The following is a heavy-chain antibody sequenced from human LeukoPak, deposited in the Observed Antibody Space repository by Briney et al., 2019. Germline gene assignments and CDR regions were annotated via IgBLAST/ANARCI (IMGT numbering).Heavy chain of an antibody. CDR3: ARDSSYYDFWSGGFDY. CDR1: GFTFSSYS. V-gene: IGHV3-21*01. D-gene: IGHD3-3*01. Sequence: PGGSLRLSCAASGFTFSSYSMNWVRQAPGKGLEWVSSISSSSSYIYYADSVKGRFTISRDNAKNSLYLQMNSLRAEDTAVYYCARDSSYYDFWSGGFDYWGQGTLVTVSS. CDR2: ISSSSSYI. J-gene: IGHJ4*02.